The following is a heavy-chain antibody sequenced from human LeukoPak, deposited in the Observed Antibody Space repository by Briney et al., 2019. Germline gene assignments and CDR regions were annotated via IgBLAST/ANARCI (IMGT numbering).Heavy chain of an antibody. CDR2: ISSGSSTI. CDR1: GFTFSSYS. Sequence: GGSLRLSCAASGFTFSSYSMSWVRQAPGKGLEWVSYISSGSSTIYYADSVKGRFTISRDNAKISLYLQMNSLRDEDTAVYYCARVASARSYYYYNAMDVWGQGTTVTVSS. CDR3: ARVASARSYYYYNAMDV. V-gene: IGHV3-48*02. J-gene: IGHJ6*02.